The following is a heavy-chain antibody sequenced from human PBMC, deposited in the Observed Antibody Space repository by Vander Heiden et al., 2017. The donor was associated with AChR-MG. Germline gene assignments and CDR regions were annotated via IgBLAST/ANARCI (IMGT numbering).Heavy chain of an antibody. CDR2: IYYSGST. CDR3: ARRLGSSFPFDY. Sequence: QLQLQESGPGLVKPSETLSLTCTVSGGSISSSSYNWGWIRQPPGKGMEWIGSIYYSGSTYYNPSLKSRVTISVDTSRNQFSLKLSSVTAADTAVYYCARRLGSSFPFDYWGQGTLVTVSS. D-gene: IGHD6-6*01. J-gene: IGHJ4*02. V-gene: IGHV4-39*01. CDR1: GGSISSSSYN.